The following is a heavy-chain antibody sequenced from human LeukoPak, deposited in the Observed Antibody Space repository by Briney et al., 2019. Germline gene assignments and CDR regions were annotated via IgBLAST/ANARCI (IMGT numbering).Heavy chain of an antibody. J-gene: IGHJ4*02. Sequence: GGSLRLSCAASGFTFDDYAMHWVRQAQGKGVEWVSGISWNSGSIGYADSVKGRFTISRDNAKNSLYLQMNSLRAEDTALYYCAKDRLGYSYGRNYFDYWGQGTLVTVSS. V-gene: IGHV3-9*01. CDR1: GFTFDDYA. D-gene: IGHD5-18*01. CDR2: ISWNSGSI. CDR3: AKDRLGYSYGRNYFDY.